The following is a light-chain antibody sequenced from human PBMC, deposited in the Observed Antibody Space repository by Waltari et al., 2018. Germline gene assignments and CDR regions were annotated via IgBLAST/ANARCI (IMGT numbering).Light chain of an antibody. CDR3: SSFAGSNAVL. CDR1: SDDVGGYNY. CDR2: QVS. V-gene: IGLV2-8*01. J-gene: IGLJ2*01. Sequence: QSALTQPPSASGSPGQSVTISCTGTSDDVGGYNYVSWYQQHPGKAPKFLIYQVSNRPSGVPVRFSGSKSGNTASLTVSGLQAEDEADYYCSSFAGSNAVLFGGGTKLTVL.